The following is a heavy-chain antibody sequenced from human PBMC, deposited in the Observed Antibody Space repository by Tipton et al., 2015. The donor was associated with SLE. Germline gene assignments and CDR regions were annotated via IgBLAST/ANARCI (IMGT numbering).Heavy chain of an antibody. CDR3: ASSRGWVVASLHP. CDR1: GGSISSGSYY. CDR2: IYTSGST. D-gene: IGHD2-15*01. V-gene: IGHV4-61*02. J-gene: IGHJ5*02. Sequence: TLSLTCTVSGGSISSGSYYWSWIRQPAGKGLEWIGCIYTSGSTNYNPSLKSRVTISVDTSKNQFFLKLSSVTAADTAVYYCASSRGWVVASLHPWGQGTLVTVSS.